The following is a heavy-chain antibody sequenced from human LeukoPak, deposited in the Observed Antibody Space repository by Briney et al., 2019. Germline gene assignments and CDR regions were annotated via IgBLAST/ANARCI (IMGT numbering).Heavy chain of an antibody. CDR1: GGSFSGYY. Sequence: PSETLSLTCAVYGGSFSGYYWSWIRQPPGKGLEWIGEINHSGSTNYNPSLKSRVTISVDTSKNQFSLKLSSVTAADTAVYYCARHYYDRSGYTHDAFDIWGQGTMVTVS. D-gene: IGHD3-22*01. V-gene: IGHV4-34*01. CDR2: INHSGST. J-gene: IGHJ3*02. CDR3: ARHYYDRSGYTHDAFDI.